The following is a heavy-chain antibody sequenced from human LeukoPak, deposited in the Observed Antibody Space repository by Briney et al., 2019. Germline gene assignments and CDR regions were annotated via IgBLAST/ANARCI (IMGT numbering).Heavy chain of an antibody. J-gene: IGHJ4*02. CDR2: ISYDGSNK. Sequence: GGSLRLSCTASGFTFSSYAMYWVRQAPGKGLEWVAVISYDGSNKYYADSAKGRLTISRDNSKNTLYLQMNSLRVEDTAVYYCAREAGNFDYWGQGTLVTVSS. D-gene: IGHD1-1*01. V-gene: IGHV3-30-3*01. CDR3: AREAGNFDY. CDR1: GFTFSSYA.